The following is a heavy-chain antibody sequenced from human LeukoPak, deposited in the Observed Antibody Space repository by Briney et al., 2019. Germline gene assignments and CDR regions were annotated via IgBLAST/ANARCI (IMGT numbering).Heavy chain of an antibody. J-gene: IGHJ4*02. CDR3: ARDASSGSTHFDY. CDR2: ISSSGSTI. V-gene: IGHV3-11*01. D-gene: IGHD6-19*01. CDR1: GFTFSDYY. Sequence: GGSLRLSCAASGFTFSDYYMSWIRQAPGKGLEWVSYISSSGSTIYYADSVKGRFTISRDNAKNPLYLQMNSPRAEDTAVYYCARDASSGSTHFDYWGQGTLVTVSS.